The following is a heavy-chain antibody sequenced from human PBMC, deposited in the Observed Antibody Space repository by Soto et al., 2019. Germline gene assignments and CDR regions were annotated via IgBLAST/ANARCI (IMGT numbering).Heavy chain of an antibody. J-gene: IGHJ5*02. CDR1: GGSISSYY. CDR3: ARGLDDFWSGYHNWFDP. Sequence: SETLSLTCTVSGGSISSYYWSWIRQPPGKGLEWIGYIYYSGSTNYNPSLKSRVTISVDTSKNQFSLKLSSVTAADTAVYYCARGLDDFWSGYHNWFDPWGQGTLVTVS. D-gene: IGHD3-3*01. V-gene: IGHV4-59*08. CDR2: IYYSGST.